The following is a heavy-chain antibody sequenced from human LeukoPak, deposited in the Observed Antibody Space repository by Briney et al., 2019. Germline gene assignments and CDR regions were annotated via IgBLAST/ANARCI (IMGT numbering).Heavy chain of an antibody. CDR1: GGSISSYY. CDR2: IYYSGST. D-gene: IGHD6-19*01. J-gene: IGHJ5*02. CDR3: ARDHGGSSGWSLNWFDP. V-gene: IGHV4-59*01. Sequence: PSETLSLTCTVSGGSISSYYWSWIRQPPGKGLEWIGYIYYSGSTNYNPSLKSRVTISVDTSKNQFSLKLSSVTAADTAVYYCARDHGGSSGWSLNWFDPWGQGTLVTVSS.